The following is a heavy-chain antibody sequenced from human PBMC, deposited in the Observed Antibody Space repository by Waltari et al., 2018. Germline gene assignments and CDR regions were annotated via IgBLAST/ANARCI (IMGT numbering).Heavy chain of an antibody. CDR2: ISGSGGGT. V-gene: IGHV3-23*01. CDR1: GFTFSSYA. J-gene: IGHJ6*02. Sequence: EVQLLESGGGLVQPGGSLRLSCAASGFTFSSYAMSWVRQAPGKGLEWVSAISGSGGGTYYADSVKGRFTISRDNSKNTLYLQMNSLRAEDTAVYYCARPCPPPYYYGSGEIGYGLDVWGQGTTVTVSS. D-gene: IGHD3-10*01. CDR3: ARPCPPPYYYGSGEIGYGLDV.